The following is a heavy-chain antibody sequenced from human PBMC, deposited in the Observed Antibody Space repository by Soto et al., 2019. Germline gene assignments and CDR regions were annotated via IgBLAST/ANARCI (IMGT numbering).Heavy chain of an antibody. D-gene: IGHD6-19*01. CDR1: GGSVSSGSYY. V-gene: IGHV4-61*01. CDR2: IYYSGST. Sequence: QVQLQESGPGLVKPSETLSLTCTVSGGSVSSGSYYWSWIRQPPGKGLEWIGYIYYSGSTNYNPSRKSPVTLSVDTSKNQYSLQLSSVTAADTAVYYCARGIEGWYQGRYYYGMDVWGQGTTVTVSS. J-gene: IGHJ6*02. CDR3: ARGIEGWYQGRYYYGMDV.